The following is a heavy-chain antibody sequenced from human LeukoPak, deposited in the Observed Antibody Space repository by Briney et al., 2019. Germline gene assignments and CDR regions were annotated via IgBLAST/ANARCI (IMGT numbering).Heavy chain of an antibody. Sequence: SETLSLTCTVSGGSISSYYWSWIRQPAGKGLEWIGRIYTSGSTNYNPSLKSRVTMSVDTSKNQFSLKLSSVTAADTAVYYCARDWPSYSSGPGWFDPWAREPWSPSPQ. V-gene: IGHV4-4*07. CDR2: IYTSGST. CDR1: GGSISSYY. J-gene: IGHJ5*02. D-gene: IGHD6-19*01. CDR3: ARDWPSYSSGPGWFDP.